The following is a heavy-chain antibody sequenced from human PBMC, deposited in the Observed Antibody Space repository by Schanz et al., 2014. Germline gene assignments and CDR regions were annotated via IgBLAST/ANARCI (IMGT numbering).Heavy chain of an antibody. D-gene: IGHD6-19*01. CDR3: ARDHQWLARYYMDV. V-gene: IGHV3-23*01. CDR1: GFTFSTYA. J-gene: IGHJ6*03. Sequence: EVQLLESGGALVQPGGSLRLSCSASGFTFSTYAMSWVRQAPGKGLEWVSAINGNGGITYYADPVKGRFTISRDNSRNTVYLQMNSLRAEDTAVYYCARDHQWLARYYMDVWGKGTTVTVSS. CDR2: INGNGGIT.